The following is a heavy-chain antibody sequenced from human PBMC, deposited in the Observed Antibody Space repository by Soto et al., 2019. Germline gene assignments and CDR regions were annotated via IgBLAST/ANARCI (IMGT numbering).Heavy chain of an antibody. Sequence: QVQLVESGGGVVQPGRSLRLSCEVSGFSLSGYGMHWVRQAPGKGLEWVAVIWYHGTTKNYADSVKGRFTISRDTSKNAVYLQMDSLKVGDTAVYYCAGDVDRTNDLNWFDPWCQGVMVTVSS. CDR2: IWYHGTTK. CDR3: AGDVDRTNDLNWFDP. V-gene: IGHV3-33*01. J-gene: IGHJ5*02. CDR1: GFSLSGYG. D-gene: IGHD2-8*01.